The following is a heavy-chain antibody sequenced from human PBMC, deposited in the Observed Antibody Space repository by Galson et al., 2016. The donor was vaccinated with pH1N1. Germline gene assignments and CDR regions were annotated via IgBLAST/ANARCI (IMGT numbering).Heavy chain of an antibody. Sequence: SVKVSCKASGYAFTSYGISWVRQAPGQGLEWMGWISGYNGNTNYAQKVQGRVTMTTDTSTSTTYMELRSLRSDDTAVYYCAREGYCSGGSCYSGASDYWGQGTQVTVSS. V-gene: IGHV1-18*01. CDR3: AREGYCSGGSCYSGASDY. J-gene: IGHJ4*02. CDR2: ISGYNGNT. CDR1: GYAFTSYG. D-gene: IGHD2-15*01.